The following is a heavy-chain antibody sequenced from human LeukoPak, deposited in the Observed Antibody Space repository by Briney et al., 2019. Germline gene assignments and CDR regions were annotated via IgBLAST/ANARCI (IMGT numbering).Heavy chain of an antibody. CDR1: GYTFTSYA. CDR2: INTNTGNP. D-gene: IGHD3-10*01. CDR3: ARPDPDYYGSGSLYWYFDL. J-gene: IGHJ2*01. V-gene: IGHV7-4-1*02. Sequence: ASVKVSCKASGYTFTSYAMNWVRQAPGQGLEWRGWINTNTGNPTYAQGFTGRFVFSLDTSLSTAYLQISSLKAEDTAVYYCARPDPDYYGSGSLYWYFDLWGRGTLVTVSS.